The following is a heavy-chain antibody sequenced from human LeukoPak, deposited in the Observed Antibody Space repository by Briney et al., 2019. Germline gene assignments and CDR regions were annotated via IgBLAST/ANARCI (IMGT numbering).Heavy chain of an antibody. Sequence: GRSLRLSCAASGFTFSSYGMHWVRQAPGKGLEWVAVISYDGSNKYYADSVKGRFTISRDNAKNSLYLQMNSLRAEDTAVYYCARDGQWLCSDYWGQGTLVTVSS. CDR3: ARDGQWLCSDY. J-gene: IGHJ4*02. D-gene: IGHD6-19*01. V-gene: IGHV3-30*03. CDR1: GFTFSSYG. CDR2: ISYDGSNK.